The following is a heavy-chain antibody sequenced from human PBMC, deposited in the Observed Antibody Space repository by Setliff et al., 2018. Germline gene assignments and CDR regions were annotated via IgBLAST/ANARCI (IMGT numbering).Heavy chain of an antibody. CDR3: AKDSGWFLPFDS. CDR2: ISYDGRTT. V-gene: IGHV3-30*04. Sequence: GGSLRLSCAASGFTFSTHAMHWVRQAPGKGLEWVAVISYDGRTTYYTDSVKGRFTISTDTSNNTLYLQMNSLRTEDTAVYYCAKDSGWFLPFDSWGQGTLVTVSS. D-gene: IGHD6-19*01. CDR1: GFTFSTHA. J-gene: IGHJ4*02.